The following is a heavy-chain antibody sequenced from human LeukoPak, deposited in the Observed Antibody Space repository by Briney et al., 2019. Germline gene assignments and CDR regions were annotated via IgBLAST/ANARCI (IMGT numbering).Heavy chain of an antibody. V-gene: IGHV4-31*03. CDR1: GVSISSGGYY. D-gene: IGHD2-2*01. Sequence: SQTLSLTCTVSGVSISSGGYYWSWIRQHPGKGLEWSGYIYYSGRTYYNPSLKSRVTISVDTSKNQFSLKLSSVTAADTAVYYCARDHAAIAPGLGMDVWGKGTTVTVSS. J-gene: IGHJ6*04. CDR3: ARDHAAIAPGLGMDV. CDR2: IYYSGRT.